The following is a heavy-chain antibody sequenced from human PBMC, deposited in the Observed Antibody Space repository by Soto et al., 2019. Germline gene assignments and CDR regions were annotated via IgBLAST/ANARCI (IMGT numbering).Heavy chain of an antibody. V-gene: IGHV4-39*01. CDR1: GGSIRSSSYY. J-gene: IGHJ6*02. Sequence: SETLSLTCTVSGGSIRSSSYYWGWIRQPPGKGLEWIGSIHYTGNTYYNPSFKSRVTTSLDTSKNQFSLKLSSVTAADTAVYYCTRPFGTTTFYFAMDVWGQGTTVTVSS. D-gene: IGHD1-7*01. CDR2: IHYTGNT. CDR3: TRPFGTTTFYFAMDV.